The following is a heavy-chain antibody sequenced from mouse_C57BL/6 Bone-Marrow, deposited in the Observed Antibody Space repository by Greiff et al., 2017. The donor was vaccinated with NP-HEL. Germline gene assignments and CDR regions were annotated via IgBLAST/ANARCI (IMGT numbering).Heavy chain of an antibody. Sequence: VQGVESGPELVKPGASVKISCKASGYAFSSSWMNWVKQRPGKGLEWIGRIYPGDGDTNYNGKFKGKATLTADKSSSTAYMQLSSLTSEDSAVYFCARTYYTYAMDYWGQGTSGTVSS. CDR3: ARTYYTYAMDY. D-gene: IGHD2-12*01. V-gene: IGHV1-82*01. CDR1: GYAFSSSW. J-gene: IGHJ4*01. CDR2: IYPGDGDT.